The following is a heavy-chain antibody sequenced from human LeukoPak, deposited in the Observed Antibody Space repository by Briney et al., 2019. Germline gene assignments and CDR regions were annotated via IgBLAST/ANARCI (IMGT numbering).Heavy chain of an antibody. Sequence: QTGGSLRLSCAASGFIVSSNYMNWVRQAPGKGLGWVSVIYRDDSSYYADSVKGRFTISRDNSKNTVYLQMHSLRADDTAVYYCARESLGSVDPRGYSSTVSQDVWGKGTTVTISS. CDR3: ARESLGSVDPRGYSSTVSQDV. J-gene: IGHJ6*04. CDR2: IYRDDSS. CDR1: GFIVSSNY. V-gene: IGHV3-53*01. D-gene: IGHD2-2*01.